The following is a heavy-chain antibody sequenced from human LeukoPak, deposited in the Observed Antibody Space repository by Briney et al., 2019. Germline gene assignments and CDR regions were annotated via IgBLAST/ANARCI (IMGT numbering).Heavy chain of an antibody. V-gene: IGHV5-51*01. CDR1: GYSFTSYW. J-gene: IGHJ3*02. CDR3: ASQVEMATTIYENAFDT. CDR2: IYPGDSDT. Sequence: GESLKISCKGSGYSFTSYWIGWVRQMPGKGLEWTGIIYPGDSDTRYSPSFQGQVTISADKSISTAYLQWSSLKASDTAMYYCASQVEMATTIYENAFDTWAKGQWSPSLQ. D-gene: IGHD5-24*01.